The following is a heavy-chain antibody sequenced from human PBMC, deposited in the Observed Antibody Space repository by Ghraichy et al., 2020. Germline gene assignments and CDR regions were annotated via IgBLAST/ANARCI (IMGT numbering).Heavy chain of an antibody. D-gene: IGHD2-21*02. J-gene: IGHJ5*02. CDR2: ISAYNGNT. CDR3: ARDTPSQNLAYCGGDCYSTWFDP. Sequence: ASVKVSCKASGYTFTSYGISWVRQAPGQGLEWMGWISAYNGNTNYAQKLQGRVTMTTDTSTSTAYMELRSLRSDDTAVYYCARDTPSQNLAYCGGDCYSTWFDPWGQGTLVTVSS. CDR1: GYTFTSYG. V-gene: IGHV1-18*04.